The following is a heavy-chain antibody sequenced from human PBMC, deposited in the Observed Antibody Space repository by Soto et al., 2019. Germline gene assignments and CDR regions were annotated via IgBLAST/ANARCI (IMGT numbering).Heavy chain of an antibody. Sequence: SETLSLTCTVSGGSISSGDNYWSWIRQHPGKGPEWIGYIYYSGSTYYNPSLKSRVTISVDTSKNQFSLKLSSVTAADTAVYYCDRGSYYYDSSGYYQYWGQGTLVTVSS. CDR1: GGSISSGDNY. CDR2: IYYSGST. V-gene: IGHV4-30-4*08. J-gene: IGHJ4*02. CDR3: DRGSYYYDSSGYYQY. D-gene: IGHD3-22*01.